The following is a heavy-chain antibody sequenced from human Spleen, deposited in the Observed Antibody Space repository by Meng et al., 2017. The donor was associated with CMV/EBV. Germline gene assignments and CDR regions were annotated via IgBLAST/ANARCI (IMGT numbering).Heavy chain of an antibody. CDR1: GGSISSTACY. V-gene: IGHV4-39*07. CDR3: ARRGRSGSLNWFDA. CDR2: VYYRENT. D-gene: IGHD1-26*01. J-gene: IGHJ5*02. Sequence: SGGSISSTACYWGWIRQTPGEGLEWIGSVYYRENTNYNPSFKNRVTISLDTSKNQFSMNMSPLTAADTAVYYCARRGRSGSLNWFDAWGQGTLVTVSS.